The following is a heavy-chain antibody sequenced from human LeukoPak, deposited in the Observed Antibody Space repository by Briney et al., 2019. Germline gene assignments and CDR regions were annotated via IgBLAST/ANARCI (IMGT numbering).Heavy chain of an antibody. J-gene: IGHJ4*02. V-gene: IGHV1-2*02. CDR1: GYSFTAYY. CDR3: ARDGPGKKSNFDY. Sequence: ASVKVSCKASGYSFTAYYMHWVRQAPGQGLEWMGWLNPNSGGTNYAQKFQGRVTMTRDTSINTAYMELSRLRSDDTAVYYCARDGPGKKSNFDYWGQGTLVIVSS. CDR2: LNPNSGGT. D-gene: IGHD3-10*01.